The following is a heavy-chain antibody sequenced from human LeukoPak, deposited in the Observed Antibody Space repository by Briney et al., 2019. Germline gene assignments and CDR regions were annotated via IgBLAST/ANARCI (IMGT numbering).Heavy chain of an antibody. V-gene: IGHV3-7*05. CDR1: GFAFSSSW. J-gene: IGHJ4*02. CDR3: ARDSGYSAFDY. CDR2: MNPDGSTK. D-gene: IGHD5-12*01. Sequence: GGSLRLSCAASGFAFSSSWMAWVRQAPGKGLEWVANMNPDGSTKNYVDSVRGRFAISRDNAKNSLYLQMNSLRADDTAVYYCARDSGYSAFDYWGQGTLVTVSS.